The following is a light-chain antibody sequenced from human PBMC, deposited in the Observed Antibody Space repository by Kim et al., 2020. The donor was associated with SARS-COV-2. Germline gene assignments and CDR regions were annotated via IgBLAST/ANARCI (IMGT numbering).Light chain of an antibody. CDR3: QAWDSSTVV. J-gene: IGLJ2*01. Sequence: SVSPGQTASISCCGDKLGDKYACWYQQKPGQSPVLVIYEDTKRPSGIPERFSGSNSGNTATLTISGTQAVDEADYYCQAWDSSTVVFGGGTKVTVL. CDR1: KLGDKY. V-gene: IGLV3-1*01. CDR2: EDT.